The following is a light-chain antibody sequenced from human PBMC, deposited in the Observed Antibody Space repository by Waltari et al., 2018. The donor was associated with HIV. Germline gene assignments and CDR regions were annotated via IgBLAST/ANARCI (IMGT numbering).Light chain of an antibody. CDR2: DVT. V-gene: IGLV3-21*02. CDR3: QVWDASTTQPLV. Sequence: SYVVTQPPSVSVAPGQTARISCWGDSIGTKSVHWYPQKSGLAPVLVIYDVTDRPPGIPERFSGSNSGNTATLTIYRVEAEDEGDYYCQVWDASTTQPLVFGSGTKVTAL. J-gene: IGLJ1*01. CDR1: SIGTKS.